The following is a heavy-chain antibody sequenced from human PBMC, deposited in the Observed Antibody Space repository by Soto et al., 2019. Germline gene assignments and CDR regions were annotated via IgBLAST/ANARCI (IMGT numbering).Heavy chain of an antibody. CDR2: IKPDGTEK. V-gene: IGHV3-7*05. CDR1: GFTLSRYW. CDR3: AKGGLRAFDF. D-gene: IGHD4-17*01. Sequence: EVQLVESGGGLVQPGGSLTLSCAASGFTLSRYWMNWVRQAPGKGLEWVATIKPDGTEKSYVDSVKDRFTISRDNAKNALYLQMNSLRAEDTAVYSCAKGGLRAFDFWGQGALVTVSS. J-gene: IGHJ4*02.